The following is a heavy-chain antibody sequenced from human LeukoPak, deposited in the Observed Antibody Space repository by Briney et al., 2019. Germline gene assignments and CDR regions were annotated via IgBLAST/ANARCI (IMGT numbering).Heavy chain of an antibody. Sequence: ASVKVSCKASGYTFTSYYMHWVRQAPGQGLEWMGIINPSGGSTSYAQKFQGRVTMTRDTSTSTVYMELSSLRSEDTAVYYCARDMHTYYDFWSGYWGPFDYWGQGTLVTVSS. CDR2: INPSGGST. CDR3: ARDMHTYYDFWSGYWGPFDY. D-gene: IGHD3-3*01. J-gene: IGHJ4*02. CDR1: GYTFTSYY. V-gene: IGHV1-46*01.